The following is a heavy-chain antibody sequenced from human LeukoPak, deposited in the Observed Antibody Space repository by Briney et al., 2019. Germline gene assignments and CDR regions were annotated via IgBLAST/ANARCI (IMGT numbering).Heavy chain of an antibody. CDR1: GGSFSYYY. V-gene: IGHV4-34*01. Sequence: SETLSLTCAVYGGSFSYYYWSWIRQPPGKGLEWIGEINHSGITNYDPSLKSRVTISADTSKNQFSLKLTSVTAADTAVYYCANPARDFADSGAITWWGQGTLVTVSS. J-gene: IGHJ4*02. CDR2: INHSGIT. D-gene: IGHD4-17*01. CDR3: ANPARDFADSGAITW.